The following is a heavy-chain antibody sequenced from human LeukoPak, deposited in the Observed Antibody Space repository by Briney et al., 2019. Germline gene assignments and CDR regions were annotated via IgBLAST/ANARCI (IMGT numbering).Heavy chain of an antibody. Sequence: SETLSLTCTVSGGSISSSSYYWGWIRQPPGKGLEWIGSIYCSGSTYYNPSLKSRVTISVDTSKNQFSLKLSSVTAADTAVYYCARDSSSGSHDAFDIWGQGTMVTVSS. J-gene: IGHJ3*02. CDR2: IYCSGST. D-gene: IGHD1-26*01. CDR1: GGSISSSSYY. CDR3: ARDSSSGSHDAFDI. V-gene: IGHV4-39*07.